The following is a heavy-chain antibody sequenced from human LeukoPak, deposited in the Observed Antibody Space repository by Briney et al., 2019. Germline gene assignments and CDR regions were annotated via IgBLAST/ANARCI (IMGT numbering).Heavy chain of an antibody. CDR2: ISSSSSTI. CDR3: ARDRIAVAGKFDY. D-gene: IGHD6-19*01. Sequence: PGGSLRLSCAASGFSFSSYEMNWVRQAPGKGLEWVAYISSSSSTIYYADSVKGRFTISRDNAKNSLYLQMNSLRAEDTAVYYCARDRIAVAGKFDYWGQGTLVTVSS. V-gene: IGHV3-48*01. CDR1: GFSFSSYE. J-gene: IGHJ4*02.